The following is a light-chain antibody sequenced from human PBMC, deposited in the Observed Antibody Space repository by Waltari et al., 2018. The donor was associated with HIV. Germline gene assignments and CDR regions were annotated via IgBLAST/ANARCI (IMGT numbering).Light chain of an antibody. Sequence: QSALTQPPSASGSLGQSVTISCTGSSRDIGAYDFVSWFHQHPHSAPKLLLYEVTRRPSTVSARFSGSRSGNTAFLTVAGLQPDDEATYFCSSYGDSLRVLFGGGTNVTVL. CDR2: EVT. CDR3: SSYGDSLRVL. J-gene: IGLJ3*02. CDR1: SRDIGAYDF. V-gene: IGLV2-8*01.